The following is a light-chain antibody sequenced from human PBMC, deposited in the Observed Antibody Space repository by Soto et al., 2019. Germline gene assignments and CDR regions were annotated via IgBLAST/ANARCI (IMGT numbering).Light chain of an antibody. CDR3: LQYNVWPFT. V-gene: IGKV3-15*01. CDR1: QSVSSK. CDR2: GAF. Sequence: EIVMTQSPATLSASPGEGATLSCKASQSVSSKLAWYQQKPGQAPRVLIYGAFTRATGIPARFSGSGSGTDFTLTIGGLQPEDFAVSCCLQYNVWPFTLGRGTKVELK. J-gene: IGKJ4*01.